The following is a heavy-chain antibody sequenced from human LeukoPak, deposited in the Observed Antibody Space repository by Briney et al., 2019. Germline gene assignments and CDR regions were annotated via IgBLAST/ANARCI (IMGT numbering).Heavy chain of an antibody. Sequence: GPLRPPRATPGIPFNNPANNWVRQAPGKGLGWVSAISGSGGSTYYADSVKGRFTISRDNSKNTLYLQMNSLRAEDTAVYYCAKEKYGSGDSFGYWGQGTLVTVSS. CDR1: GIPFNNPA. CDR2: ISGSGGST. CDR3: AKEKYGSGDSFGY. V-gene: IGHV3-23*01. D-gene: IGHD3-10*01. J-gene: IGHJ4*02.